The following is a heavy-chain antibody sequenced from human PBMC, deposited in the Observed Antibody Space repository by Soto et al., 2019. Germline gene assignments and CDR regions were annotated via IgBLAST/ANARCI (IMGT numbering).Heavy chain of an antibody. CDR2: FYHSGNS. V-gene: IGHV4-59*01. D-gene: IGHD5-18*01. CDR3: ARISSVDPYGYVNGGLDV. CDR1: GGSIRSYY. J-gene: IGHJ6*02. Sequence: SETLSLTCSVSGGSIRSYYWSWIRQSPEKGLEWIGYFYHSGNSNYNPSLKSRVTISVDTSKNQLSLSLSSVTAADTAVYFCARISSVDPYGYVNGGLDVWGQGTTVTVS.